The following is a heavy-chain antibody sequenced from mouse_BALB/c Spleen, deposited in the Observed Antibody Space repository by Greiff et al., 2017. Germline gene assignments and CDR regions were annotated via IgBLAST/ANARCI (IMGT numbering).Heavy chain of an antibody. CDR1: GYTFTSYV. CDR2: INPYNDGT. D-gene: IGHD1-1*01. CDR3: AREVTTVVAKGFAY. J-gene: IGHJ3*01. Sequence: EVKLMESGPELVKPGASVKMSCKASGYTFTSYVMHWVKQKPGQGLEWIGYINPYNDGTKYNEKFKGKATLTSDKSSSTAYMELSSLTSEDSAVYYCAREVTTVVAKGFAYWGQGTLVTVSA. V-gene: IGHV1-14*01.